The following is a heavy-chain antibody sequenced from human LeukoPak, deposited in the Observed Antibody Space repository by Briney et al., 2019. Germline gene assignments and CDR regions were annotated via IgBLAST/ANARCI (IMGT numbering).Heavy chain of an antibody. CDR1: GGSISSGNW. CDR2: IYHSGST. J-gene: IGHJ2*01. D-gene: IGHD2-15*01. CDR3: ARVVDIVVVVAATPISYWYFDL. V-gene: IGHV4-4*02. Sequence: SETLSLTCAVSGGSISSGNWWSWVRQPPGKGLEWIGEIYHSGSTNYNPSLKSRVTISVDKSKNQFSLKLSSVTAADTAVYYCARVVDIVVVVAATPISYWYFDLWGRGTLVTVSS.